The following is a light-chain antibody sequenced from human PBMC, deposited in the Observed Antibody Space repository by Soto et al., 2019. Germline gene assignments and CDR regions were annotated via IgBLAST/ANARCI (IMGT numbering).Light chain of an antibody. CDR3: SSYTSNVV. CDR1: SSDVGGYNY. CDR2: DVS. V-gene: IGLV2-14*01. Sequence: QSDLTQPASVSGSPGQSITISCTGTSSDVGGYNYVSWYQQHPGKAPKLMIYDVSNRPSGVSNRFSGSKSGNTASLTISGLQAEDEADYYCSSYTSNVVFGGGTKLTVL. J-gene: IGLJ2*01.